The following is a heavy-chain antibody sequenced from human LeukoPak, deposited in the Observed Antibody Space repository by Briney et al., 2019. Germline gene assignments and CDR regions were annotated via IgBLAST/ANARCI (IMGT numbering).Heavy chain of an antibody. V-gene: IGHV4-34*01. CDR1: GGSFSGYY. Sequence: SETLSLTCAVYGGSFSGYYWSWIRQPPGKGLEWIGEINHSGSTNYNPSLKSQVTISVDTSKNQFSLKLSSVTAADTAVYYCARGGPYSSGWYYFDYWGQGTLVTVSS. J-gene: IGHJ4*02. CDR2: INHSGST. CDR3: ARGGPYSSGWYYFDY. D-gene: IGHD6-19*01.